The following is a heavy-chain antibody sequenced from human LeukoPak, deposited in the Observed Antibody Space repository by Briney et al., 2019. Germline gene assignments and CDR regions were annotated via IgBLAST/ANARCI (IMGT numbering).Heavy chain of an antibody. CDR3: ARQRGYSYGLGDY. V-gene: IGHV3-30*02. D-gene: IGHD5-18*01. J-gene: IGHJ4*02. Sequence: PGGSLRLSCAASGFTFSSYGMHWVRQAPGKGLEWVAFIRYDGSNKYYADSVKGRFTISRDNAKNSLYLQMNSLRAEDTAVYYCARQRGYSYGLGDYWGQGTLVTVSS. CDR2: IRYDGSNK. CDR1: GFTFSSYG.